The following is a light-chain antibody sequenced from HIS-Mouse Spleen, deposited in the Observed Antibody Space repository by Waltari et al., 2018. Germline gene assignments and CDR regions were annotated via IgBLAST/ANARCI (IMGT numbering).Light chain of an antibody. CDR3: SSYTSSSTV. V-gene: IGLV2-18*02. CDR1: SSDVGSYNR. CDR2: EVS. Sequence: QSALTQPPPVSGSPGQSGTISCTGTSSDVGSYNRVSWYQQPPGTAPQLMIYEVSNRPSGVPYRFSGSKSGNTASLTISGIQAEDDADYYCSSYTSSSTVFGTGTKVTVL. J-gene: IGLJ1*01.